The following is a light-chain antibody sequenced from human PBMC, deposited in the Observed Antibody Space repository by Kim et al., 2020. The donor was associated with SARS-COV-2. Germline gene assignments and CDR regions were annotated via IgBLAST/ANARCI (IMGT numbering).Light chain of an antibody. V-gene: IGKV4-1*01. CDR3: QQYYSMYT. J-gene: IGKJ2*01. Sequence: DIVMTQSLDSLAVSLGERATINCKSSQSVLYSSNNKNYLAWYQQKPGQPPKLLIYWASTRESGVPDRFSGSGSGTDFTLTISSLQAEDVAVYYCQQYYSMYTFGQGTKLEI. CDR2: WAS. CDR1: QSVLYSSNNKNY.